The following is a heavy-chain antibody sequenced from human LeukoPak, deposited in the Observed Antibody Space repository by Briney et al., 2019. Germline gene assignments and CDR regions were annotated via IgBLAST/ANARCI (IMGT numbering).Heavy chain of an antibody. J-gene: IGHJ3*02. CDR3: ARGPTTVNDAFDI. V-gene: IGHV3-53*01. CDR2: IYSGGNT. CDR1: GFIVNSNY. D-gene: IGHD4-11*01. Sequence: GGSLRLSCAASGFIVNSNYMSWVRQAPGKGLEWVSVIYSGGNTYYADSVKGRFTISRDNSKNTLYLQMNSLRAEDTAVYYCARGPTTVNDAFDIWGQGTMVTVSS.